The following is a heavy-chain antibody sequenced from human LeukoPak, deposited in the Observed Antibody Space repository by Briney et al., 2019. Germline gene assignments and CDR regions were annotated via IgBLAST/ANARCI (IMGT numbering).Heavy chain of an antibody. J-gene: IGHJ4*02. CDR3: ARGPDTAMVTYFDY. CDR2: INPCGGST. Sequence: ASVKVSFKASVYTFTSYYMHWVRQAPGQGLEWMGIINPCGGSTSYAQKFQGRVTMTRDTSTSTVYIERSSVRSEDRAVYYCARGPDTAMVTYFDYWGEGALVTVSS. V-gene: IGHV1-46*01. D-gene: IGHD5-18*01. CDR1: VYTFTSYY.